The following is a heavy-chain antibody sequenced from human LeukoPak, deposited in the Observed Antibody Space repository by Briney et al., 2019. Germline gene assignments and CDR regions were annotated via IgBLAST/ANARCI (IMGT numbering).Heavy chain of an antibody. J-gene: IGHJ5*02. CDR3: ARQVVSGTGWFDP. CDR2: IYPGDSDT. Sequence: GESLKISCKGSGYRFVTYWIAWVRQMPGKGLEWMGIIYPGDSDTRYSPSFQGQVTISADKSISTAYLQWSSLKASDTAMYYCARQVVSGTGWFDPWGQGTPVTVSS. V-gene: IGHV5-51*01. D-gene: IGHD6-19*01. CDR1: GYRFVTYW.